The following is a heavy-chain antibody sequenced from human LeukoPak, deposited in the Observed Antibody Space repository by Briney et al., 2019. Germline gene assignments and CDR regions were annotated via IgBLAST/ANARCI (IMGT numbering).Heavy chain of an antibody. V-gene: IGHV6-1*01. CDR3: ARDRNFGGPYNSIDY. CDR2: TYYRSKWY. Sequence: SQTLSLTCAISGDSVSSNSAAWNWIRQSPSRGLEWLGRTYYRSKWYNAVSVKSRITINPDTSKNQVSLQLNSVTPEDTVVYYCARDRNFGGPYNSIDYWGQGTLVTVSS. J-gene: IGHJ4*02. CDR1: GDSVSSNSAA. D-gene: IGHD2/OR15-2a*01.